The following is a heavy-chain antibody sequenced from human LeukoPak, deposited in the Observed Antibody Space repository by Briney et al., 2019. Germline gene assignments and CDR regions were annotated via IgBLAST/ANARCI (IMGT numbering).Heavy chain of an antibody. V-gene: IGHV4-38-2*01. CDR2: IYHSGST. CDR3: ARYGSSWMAGDY. D-gene: IGHD6-13*01. Sequence: PSETLSLTCAVSGYSISSGYYWGWIRQPPGKGLEWIGSIYHSGSTYYNPSLKSRVTISVDTSKNQFSLKLSSVTAADTAVYYCARYGSSWMAGDYWGQGILVTVSS. CDR1: GYSISSGYY. J-gene: IGHJ4*02.